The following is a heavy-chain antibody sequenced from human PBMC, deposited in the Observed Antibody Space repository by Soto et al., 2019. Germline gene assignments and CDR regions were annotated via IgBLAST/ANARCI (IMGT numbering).Heavy chain of an antibody. J-gene: IGHJ4*02. D-gene: IGHD6-6*01. CDR2: VNAYNGNT. CDR1: GYTFTSFG. Sequence: QVQLVQSGGEVKKPGASVKVSCQASGYTFTSFGVNWVRQAPGQGLEWMGWVNAYNGNTNYAQKFQGRVTMTADTSTYTAFMEVRSLRSDDTAIYDCATGAAGGAAHVIWGQGTLVTVSS. V-gene: IGHV1-18*01. CDR3: ATGAAGGAAHVI.